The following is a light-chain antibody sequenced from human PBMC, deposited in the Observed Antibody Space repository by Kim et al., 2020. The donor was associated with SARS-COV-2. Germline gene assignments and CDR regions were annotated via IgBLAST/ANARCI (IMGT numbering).Light chain of an antibody. CDR1: SSIY. V-gene: IGKV3-20*01. Sequence: SSIYLAWYQQKPGQAPRLLLHGASSRATGIPDRFSGSGSGTDFTLTISRLEPEDFAVYFCHHYGSSTLAFGGGTKVDIK. CDR3: HHYGSSTLA. CDR2: GAS. J-gene: IGKJ4*01.